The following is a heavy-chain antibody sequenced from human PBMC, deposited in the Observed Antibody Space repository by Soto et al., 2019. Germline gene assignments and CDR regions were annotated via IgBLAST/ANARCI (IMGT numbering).Heavy chain of an antibody. CDR1: GHTLTELS. Sequence: ASVKVSCKISGHTLTELSIHWVRQAPGKGLEWMGGFDPEGGEAIYAQKWHGRVTVTEDTVTDTAYMELSGLNSDDTAVYYCAKQDDFWSGPHYGMDVWGQGTTVTVSS. CDR3: AKQDDFWSGPHYGMDV. CDR2: FDPEGGEA. D-gene: IGHD3-3*01. J-gene: IGHJ6*02. V-gene: IGHV1-24*01.